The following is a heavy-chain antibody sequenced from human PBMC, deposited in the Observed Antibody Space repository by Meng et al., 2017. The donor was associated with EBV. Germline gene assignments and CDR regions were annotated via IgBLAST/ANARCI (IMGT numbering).Heavy chain of an antibody. J-gene: IGHJ5*02. CDR1: DRALSGEA. Sequence: HTGASGKTPCLPVTAAFTSCDRALSGEAVGSVRQAPGQALEYLGGIKSTFGAAHRASMIKGRATTTADKTKSTVYTELSSLHYEATAVYYSPNDDIAPARRFDHWGQGTLVTVSS. CDR2: IKSTFGAA. CDR3: PNDDIAPARRFDH. D-gene: IGHD6-6*01. V-gene: IGHV1-69*06.